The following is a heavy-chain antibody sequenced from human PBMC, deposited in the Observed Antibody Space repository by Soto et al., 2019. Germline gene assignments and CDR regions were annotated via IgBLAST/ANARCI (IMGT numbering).Heavy chain of an antibody. CDR2: IDPSDSYT. CDR3: ARRRQLLEYSYYGMVV. D-gene: IGHD6-19*01. V-gene: IGHV5-10-1*01. Sequence: PGESLKISCKGSGYSFTSYWISWVRQMPGKGLEWMGRIDPSDSYTNYSPSFQGHVTISADKSISTAYLQWSSLKASDTAMYYCARRRQLLEYSYYGMVVWGQGTTVTVFS. CDR1: GYSFTSYW. J-gene: IGHJ6*02.